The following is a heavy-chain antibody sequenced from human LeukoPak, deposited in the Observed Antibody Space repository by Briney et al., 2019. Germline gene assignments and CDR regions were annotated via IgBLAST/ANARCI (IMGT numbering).Heavy chain of an antibody. J-gene: IGHJ4*02. CDR2: ISNNGGYT. CDR3: AREGPRGNSQFDY. CDR1: GFTFSSSA. Sequence: GGSLRLSCAASGFTFSSSAMSWVRQALGKGLEWVSAISNNGGYTYYADSVKGRLTISRDNSKNTLYLQMNSLRAEDTAVYYCAREGPRGNSQFDYWGQGTLVTVSS. V-gene: IGHV3-23*01. D-gene: IGHD2/OR15-2a*01.